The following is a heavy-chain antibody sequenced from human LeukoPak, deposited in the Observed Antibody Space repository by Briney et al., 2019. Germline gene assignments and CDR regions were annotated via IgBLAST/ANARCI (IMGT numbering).Heavy chain of an antibody. D-gene: IGHD3-3*01. CDR1: GYTFTGYY. J-gene: IGHJ4*02. V-gene: IGHV1-2*06. CDR3: ARGGLVFWSGYCDY. CDR2: INPNSGGT. Sequence: ASVKVSCKASGYTFTGYYMHWVRQAPGRGLEWMGRINPNSGGTNYAQKFQGRVTMTRDTSISTAYMELSRLRSDDTAVYYCARGGLVFWSGYCDYWGQGTLVTDSS.